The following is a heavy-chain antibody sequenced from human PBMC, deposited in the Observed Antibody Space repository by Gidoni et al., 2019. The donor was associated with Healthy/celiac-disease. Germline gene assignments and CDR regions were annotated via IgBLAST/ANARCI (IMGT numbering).Heavy chain of an antibody. CDR3: AKAANRVVRGVIILDY. Sequence: EVQLLESGGGLVQPGGSLRLSCAASGFTFSSYAMSWVRQAPGKGLEWVSAISGSGGSTYYADSVKGRFTISRDNSKNTLYLQMNSLRAEDTAVYYCAKAANRVVRGVIILDYWGQGTLVTVSS. J-gene: IGHJ4*02. D-gene: IGHD3-10*01. CDR2: ISGSGGST. V-gene: IGHV3-23*01. CDR1: GFTFSSYA.